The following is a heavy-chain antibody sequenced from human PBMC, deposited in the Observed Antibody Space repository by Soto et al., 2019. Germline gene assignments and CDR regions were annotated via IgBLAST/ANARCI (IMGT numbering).Heavy chain of an antibody. D-gene: IGHD2-2*01. CDR3: ARDGANCISTSCTRNYYYGMDV. CDR1: GFTFSNFW. Sequence: PGGSLRLSCATSGFTFSNFWLNWVRQAPGRGLEWVANINQDGSEKYYVDSVKGRFTISRDNAQNSLYLQMNSLRAEDTAVYYCARDGANCISTSCTRNYYYGMDVLGQLTTGTVSS. J-gene: IGHJ6*02. CDR2: INQDGSEK. V-gene: IGHV3-7*01.